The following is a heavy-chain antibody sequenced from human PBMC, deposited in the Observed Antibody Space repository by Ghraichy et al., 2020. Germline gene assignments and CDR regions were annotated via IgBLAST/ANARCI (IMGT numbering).Heavy chain of an antibody. J-gene: IGHJ4*02. CDR1: GGSISNYY. D-gene: IGHD5-18*01. V-gene: IGHV4-59*01. CDR3: ARQIGAGYSFDFFDS. CDR2: VYYSGST. Sequence: SETLSLTCTVSGGSISNYYWSWIRQPPGKGLEWIGYVYYSGSTNYNPSLKSRVTISVDTSKNQFSLKLSSVTAADTAVYYCARQIGAGYSFDFFDSWGQGTLVTVSS.